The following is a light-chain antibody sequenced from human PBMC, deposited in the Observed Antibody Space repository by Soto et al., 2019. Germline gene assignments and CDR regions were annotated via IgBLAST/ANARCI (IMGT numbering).Light chain of an antibody. CDR3: QHLYSYPLS. V-gene: IGKV1-9*01. Sequence: DIKLTQSPSFLSASVGDRVSITCRANQAIRSYLVWYQQKPGKAPKLLIYAASTLQSGVPSRFSGSGSGTEFTLTITSLQPEDFASYYCQHLYSYPLSFGGGTKVEIK. J-gene: IGKJ4*01. CDR1: QAIRSY. CDR2: AAS.